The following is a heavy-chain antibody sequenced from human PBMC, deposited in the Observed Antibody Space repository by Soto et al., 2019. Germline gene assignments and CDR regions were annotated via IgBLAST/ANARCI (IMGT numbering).Heavy chain of an antibody. CDR1: GFTFSSYG. Sequence: PGGSLRLSCAASGFTFSSYGMHWVRQAPGKGLEWVAVIWYDGSNKYYADSVKGRFTISRDNSKNTLYLQMNSLRAEDTAVYYCARSPVAGTADYWGQGTLVTVSS. V-gene: IGHV3-33*01. CDR2: IWYDGSNK. CDR3: ARSPVAGTADY. D-gene: IGHD6-19*01. J-gene: IGHJ4*02.